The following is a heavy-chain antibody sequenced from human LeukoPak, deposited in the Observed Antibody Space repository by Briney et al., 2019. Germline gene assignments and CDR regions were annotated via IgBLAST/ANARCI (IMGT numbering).Heavy chain of an antibody. CDR2: ISTNSGST. V-gene: IGHV3-23*01. J-gene: IGHJ4*02. CDR3: AKNTSGTYLDY. D-gene: IGHD1-26*01. Sequence: GGSLRPSCAASGFTFSSYAMSWVRQAPGKGLEWVSSISTNSGSTNYADSVKGRFTISRDNSKNMVYLQMNSLRAEDTAVYYCAKNTSGTYLDYWGQGILVTVSS. CDR1: GFTFSSYA.